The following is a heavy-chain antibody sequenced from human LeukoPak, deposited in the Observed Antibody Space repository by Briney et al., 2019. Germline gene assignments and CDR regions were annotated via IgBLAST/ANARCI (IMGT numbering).Heavy chain of an antibody. CDR1: GGSFSGYY. Sequence: SETLSLTCAVYGGSFSGYYWSWIRQPPGKGLEWIGEINHSGSTNYNPSLKSRVTISVDTSKNQFSLKLSSVTAADTAVYYCARLRYYDILTGYPYGMDVWGQGTTVTVSS. CDR2: INHSGST. CDR3: ARLRYYDILTGYPYGMDV. V-gene: IGHV4-34*01. D-gene: IGHD3-9*01. J-gene: IGHJ6*02.